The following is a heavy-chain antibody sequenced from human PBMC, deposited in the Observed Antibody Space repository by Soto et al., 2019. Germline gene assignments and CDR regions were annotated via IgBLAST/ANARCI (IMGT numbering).Heavy chain of an antibody. V-gene: IGHV4-4*02. CDR1: GASIRTTW. CDR3: ATSPGSVAGDY. Sequence: PSESLAIACAVSGASIRTTWRSWVRQPPGKGLEWIREIYHSGSTNYSPSLKSRVTISIDKSKNQFSMKVSSVTAADTAVYYCATSPGSVAGDYWGQGTLVTVSS. CDR2: IYHSGST. D-gene: IGHD6-13*01. J-gene: IGHJ4*02.